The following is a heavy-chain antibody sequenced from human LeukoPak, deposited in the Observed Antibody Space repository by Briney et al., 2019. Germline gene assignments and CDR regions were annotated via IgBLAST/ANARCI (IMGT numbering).Heavy chain of an antibody. J-gene: IGHJ3*02. D-gene: IGHD7-27*01. CDR3: ARDRLGTLTDAFDI. CDR1: GGTFSSYA. V-gene: IGHV1-69*05. CDR2: IIPTFGTA. Sequence: ASVKVSCKASGGTFSSYAISWVRQAPGQGLEWMGGIIPTFGTANYAQKFQGRVTITTDESTSTAYMELSSLRSEDTAVYYCARDRLGTLTDAFDIWGQGTMVTVSS.